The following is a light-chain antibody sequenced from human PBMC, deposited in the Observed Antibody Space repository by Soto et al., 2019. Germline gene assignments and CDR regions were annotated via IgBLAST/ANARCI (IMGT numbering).Light chain of an antibody. Sequence: QSVLTQPASVSGSPGQSITISCTGTSSDVGTYTLVSWYQQHPGKAPKLVIYEVNKWPAGVSKRFSGSKSGDTASLTISGLQAEDEADYYCSSYAGPITFYVFGTGTKVTVL. J-gene: IGLJ1*01. CDR1: SSDVGTYTL. V-gene: IGLV2-23*02. CDR3: SSYAGPITFYV. CDR2: EVN.